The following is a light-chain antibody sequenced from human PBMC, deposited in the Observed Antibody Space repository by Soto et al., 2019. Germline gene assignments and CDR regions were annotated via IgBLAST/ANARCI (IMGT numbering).Light chain of an antibody. CDR2: EGS. V-gene: IGLV2-23*01. J-gene: IGLJ7*01. CDR1: SSDVGSYNL. Sequence: QSVLTQPASVSGSPGQSITISCTGTSSDVGSYNLVSWYQQHPGKAPKLMIYEGSKRPSGVSNRFSGSKSGNTASLTISGLQAEDEGDFFCCSYAGNGAWVFGGGTQLTVL. CDR3: CSYAGNGAWV.